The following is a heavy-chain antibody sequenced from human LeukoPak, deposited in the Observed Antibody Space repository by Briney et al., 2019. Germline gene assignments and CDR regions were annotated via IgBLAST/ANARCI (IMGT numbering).Heavy chain of an antibody. V-gene: IGHV3-30-3*01. D-gene: IGHD1-26*01. Sequence: GGCLRLSYAASGFTFSSYAMHWVRQAPGKGLEWVAVISYDGSNKYYADSVKGRFTISRDNSKNTLYLQMNSLRAEDTAVYYCARSWESDAFDIWGQGTMVTVSS. J-gene: IGHJ3*02. CDR2: ISYDGSNK. CDR1: GFTFSSYA. CDR3: ARSWESDAFDI.